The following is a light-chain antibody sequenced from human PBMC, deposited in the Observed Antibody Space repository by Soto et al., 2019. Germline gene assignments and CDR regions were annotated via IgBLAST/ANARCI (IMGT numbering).Light chain of an antibody. CDR3: MQSEQLPLT. Sequence: DIVMTQTPLSLSATLGQPASISCRSSQSLLYSDGKTYLSWYLQKPGQPPHLLIYEVSNRFSGVPERFSGSGSGTEFTLRISRVEPEDFWVYYCMQSEQLPLTFGGGTKVEIK. J-gene: IGKJ4*01. CDR2: EVS. CDR1: QSLLYSDGKTY. V-gene: IGKV2D-29*01.